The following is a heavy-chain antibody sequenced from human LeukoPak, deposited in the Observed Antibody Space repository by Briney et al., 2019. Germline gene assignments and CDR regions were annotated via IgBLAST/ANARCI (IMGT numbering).Heavy chain of an antibody. CDR2: INNDGSRT. J-gene: IGHJ4*02. V-gene: IGHV3-74*01. CDR3: ARGGLPGGFDY. Sequence: GGSLRLSCAASGFTLSNSWMFWVRLAPGKGLVWVSDINNDGSRTSYADSVKGRFTISRDGAKNTLFLQMNSLRAEDTAVYYCARGGLPGGFDYWGQGTLVTVSS. D-gene: IGHD7-27*01. CDR1: GFTLSNSW.